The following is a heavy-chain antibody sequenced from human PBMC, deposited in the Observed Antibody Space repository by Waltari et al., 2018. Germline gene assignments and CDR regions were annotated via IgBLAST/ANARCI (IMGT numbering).Heavy chain of an antibody. V-gene: IGHV1-8*01. CDR3: ARDASYPHWFYDL. CDR1: GYAFNTYD. CDR2: MNPNSENR. Sequence: QVQLVQSGAEVREPGASVKVSCLASGYAFNTYDINWVRQATGRRLEWMGWMNPNSENRGYAQQFQGRLIMTSNSAIGTAYMELTSLTSDDTAVYYCARDASYPHWFYDLWGRGTLVTVSS. J-gene: IGHJ2*01.